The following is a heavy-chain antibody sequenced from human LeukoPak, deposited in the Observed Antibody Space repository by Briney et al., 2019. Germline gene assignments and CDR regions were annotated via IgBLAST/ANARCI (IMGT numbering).Heavy chain of an antibody. J-gene: IGHJ4*02. Sequence: PGGSLRLSXAASGFTFSRYWMTWVRQAPGKGLEWVANVDEDGSERFYVDSVKGRFTISRDNAKNSLYLQMNSLRVEDTALYYCVRDQGAAGDYWGQGTLVTVSS. CDR3: VRDQGAAGDY. CDR2: VDEDGSER. CDR1: GFTFSRYW. D-gene: IGHD6-13*01. V-gene: IGHV3-7*01.